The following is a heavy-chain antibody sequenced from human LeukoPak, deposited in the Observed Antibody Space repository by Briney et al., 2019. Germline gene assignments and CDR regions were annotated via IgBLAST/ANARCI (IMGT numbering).Heavy chain of an antibody. CDR2: INPNSGGT. D-gene: IGHD6-13*01. V-gene: IGHV1-2*02. J-gene: IGHJ4*02. CDR1: GYTFTGYY. CDR3: ARAKRGAAGTPYYFDY. Sequence: ASVKVSCKASGYTFTGYYMHWVRQAPGQGLEWMGWINPNSGGTNYAQKFQGRVTMTRDTSISTAYTELSRLRSEDTAVYYCARAKRGAAGTPYYFDYWGQGTLVTVSS.